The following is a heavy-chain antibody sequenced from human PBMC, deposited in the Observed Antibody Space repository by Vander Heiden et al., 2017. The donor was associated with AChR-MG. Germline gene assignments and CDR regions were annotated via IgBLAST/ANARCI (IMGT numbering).Heavy chain of an antibody. J-gene: IGHJ6*02. D-gene: IGHD2-2*01. Sequence: EVQLVQSGAEVKKPGESLKISCKGSGYSFTSYWIGWVRQMPGKGLEWMGIIYPGDSDTRYSPSFQGQVTISADKSISTAYLQWSSLKASDTAMYYCARLGGYQLLPKPKHGEPLYYYYGMDVWGQGTTVTVSS. CDR1: GYSFTSYW. CDR2: IYPGDSDT. CDR3: ARLGGYQLLPKPKHGEPLYYYYGMDV. V-gene: IGHV5-51*01.